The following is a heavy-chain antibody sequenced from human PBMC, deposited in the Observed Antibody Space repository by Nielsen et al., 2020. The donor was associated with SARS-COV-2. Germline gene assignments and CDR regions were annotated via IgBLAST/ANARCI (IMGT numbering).Heavy chain of an antibody. CDR3: ATTQANDAFDI. V-gene: IGHV5-51*01. CDR2: IWPGDSDI. Sequence: GESLKISCKGSGYSFTSYWIGWVRQMPGKGLEWMGIIWPGDSDIRYSPSFQGQVTVSADKSINTAYLQWSSLKASDTAMYYCATTQANDAFDIWGQGTMVTVSS. J-gene: IGHJ3*02. CDR1: GYSFTSYW.